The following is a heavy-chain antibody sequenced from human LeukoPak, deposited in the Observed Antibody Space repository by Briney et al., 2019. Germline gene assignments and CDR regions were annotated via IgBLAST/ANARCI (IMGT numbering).Heavy chain of an antibody. V-gene: IGHV3-7*01. J-gene: IGHJ4*02. CDR1: GFTFSSYW. D-gene: IGHD3-22*01. CDR2: IKQDGSEK. CDR3: ARDRGAYYYDSSGLSDY. Sequence: GGSLRLSCAASGFTFSSYWMSWVRQAPGKGLEWVANIKQDGSEKYYVDSVKGRFTISRDNAKNSLYLQMNSLRAEDTAVYYCARDRGAYYYDSSGLSDYWGQGTLVTVSS.